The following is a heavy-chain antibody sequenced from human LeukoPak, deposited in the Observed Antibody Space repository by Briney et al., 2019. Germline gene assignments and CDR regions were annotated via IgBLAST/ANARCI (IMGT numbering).Heavy chain of an antibody. V-gene: IGHV1-69*13. J-gene: IGHJ5*02. CDR1: GGTFSSYA. Sequence: ASVKVSCKASGGTFSSYAISWARQAPGQGLEWMGGIIPIFGTANYAQKFQGRVTITADESTSTAYMELSSLRSEDTAVYYCARGIYDILTGYSRNWFDPWGQGTLVTVSS. D-gene: IGHD3-9*01. CDR2: IIPIFGTA. CDR3: ARGIYDILTGYSRNWFDP.